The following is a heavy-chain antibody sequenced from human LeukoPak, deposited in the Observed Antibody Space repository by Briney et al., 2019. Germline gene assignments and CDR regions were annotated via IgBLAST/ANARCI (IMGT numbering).Heavy chain of an antibody. CDR1: GYTFTGYY. V-gene: IGHV1-2*02. Sequence: GASVKVSCKASGYTFTGYYMHWVRQAPGQGLEWMGWINPNSGGTNYAQKFQGRVTMTRVTSISTAYMELSRLRSDDTAVYYCARVGVAGSLGFDYWGQGTLVTVSS. CDR2: INPNSGGT. J-gene: IGHJ4*02. CDR3: ARVGVAGSLGFDY. D-gene: IGHD6-19*01.